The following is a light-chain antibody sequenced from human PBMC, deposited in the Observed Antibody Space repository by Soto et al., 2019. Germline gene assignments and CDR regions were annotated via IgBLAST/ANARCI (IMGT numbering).Light chain of an antibody. Sequence: EMVMTQSPATLSVSLGERATLSCRASQSVSTKLVWYQQKPGQAPSLLIYGASTRATGIPARFSASGSETEFTLTISSLQSEDFAVYYWHQHDPGWTFGQGTKVEIK. CDR3: HQHDPGWT. V-gene: IGKV3-15*01. J-gene: IGKJ1*01. CDR2: GAS. CDR1: QSVSTK.